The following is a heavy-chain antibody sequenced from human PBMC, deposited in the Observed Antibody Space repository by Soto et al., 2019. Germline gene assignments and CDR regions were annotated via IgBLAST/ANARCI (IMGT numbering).Heavy chain of an antibody. D-gene: IGHD3-10*01. CDR1: GGSFSGYD. CDR3: VSGWEFFDY. CDR2: INHSGST. Sequence: XGTLSLTCAVYGGSFSGYDWSWIRQPPGKGLEWIGEINHSGSTNYNPSLKSRVTISVDTSKNQFSLKLSSVTAADTAVYYCVSGWEFFDYWGQGTLVTVPQ. J-gene: IGHJ4*02. V-gene: IGHV4-34*01.